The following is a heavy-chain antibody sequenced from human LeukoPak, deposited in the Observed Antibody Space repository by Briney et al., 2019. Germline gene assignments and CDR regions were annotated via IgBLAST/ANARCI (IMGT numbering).Heavy chain of an antibody. CDR2: ISYSGST. V-gene: IGHV4-39*07. CDR1: GGSISSSNYY. Sequence: SETLSLTCTVSGGSISSSNYYWGWIRQPPGKGLEWIGSISYSGSTYYNPSLKSRVTLSVDTSKNQFSLKLSSVTAADTAVYYCAKDFESGDYFDYWGQGALVTVSS. J-gene: IGHJ4*02. CDR3: AKDFESGDYFDY. D-gene: IGHD3-10*01.